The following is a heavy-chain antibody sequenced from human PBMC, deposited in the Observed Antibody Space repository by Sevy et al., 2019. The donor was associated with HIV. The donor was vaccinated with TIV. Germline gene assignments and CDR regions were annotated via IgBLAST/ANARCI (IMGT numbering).Heavy chain of an antibody. CDR1: GFIFNSYV. CDR2: ISGHGGST. J-gene: IGHJ4*02. Sequence: GGSLRLSCAASGFIFNSYVMNWVRQAPGKGVEWVSAISGHGGSTYYADSVKGRFTISRDNSRKILDMEMNNLRDEDTAVYYCAGCFWRGYDYWGQGTLVTVSS. D-gene: IGHD3-3*01. V-gene: IGHV3-23*01. CDR3: AGCFWRGYDY.